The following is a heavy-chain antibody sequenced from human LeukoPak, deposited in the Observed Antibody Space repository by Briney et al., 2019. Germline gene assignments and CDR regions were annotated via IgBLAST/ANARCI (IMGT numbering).Heavy chain of an antibody. J-gene: IGHJ3*02. CDR2: IYYSGST. CDR1: GGSISSSSYY. Sequence: SETLSLTCTVSGGSISSSSYYWGWIRQPPGKGLEWIGSIYYSGSTYYNPSLKSRVTISVDTSKNQFSLKLSSVTAADTAVYYCARDPGSFPLYSGYAPQNAFDIWGQGTMVTVSS. CDR3: ARDPGSFPLYSGYAPQNAFDI. D-gene: IGHD5-12*01. V-gene: IGHV4-39*07.